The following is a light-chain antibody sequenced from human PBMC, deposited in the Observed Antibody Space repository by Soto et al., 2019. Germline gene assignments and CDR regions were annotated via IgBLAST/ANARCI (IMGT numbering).Light chain of an antibody. J-gene: IGKJ1*01. CDR3: QQYNSYSA. V-gene: IGKV1-5*01. CDR1: QSISSR. Sequence: DIQVTQSPSTLSASVGDRVTITCRASQSISSRLAWYQQKPGKAPKLLIYDASSLESGVPSRFSGSGSGTEFTLTISSLQPDDFATYYCQQYNSYSAFGQGTKVDIK. CDR2: DAS.